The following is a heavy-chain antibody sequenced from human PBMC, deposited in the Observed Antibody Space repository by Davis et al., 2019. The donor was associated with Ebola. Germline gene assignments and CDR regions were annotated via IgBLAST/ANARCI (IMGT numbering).Heavy chain of an antibody. CDR3: AREGLLWFGELLYYYYGMDV. CDR2: TYYRSKWYN. J-gene: IGHJ6*02. D-gene: IGHD3-10*01. V-gene: IGHV6-1*01. Sequence: SQTLSLTCAISGDSVSSNSAAWNWIRQSPSRGLEWLGRTYYRSKWYNDYAVSVKSRITINPDTSKNQFSLQLNSVTPEDTAVYYCAREGLLWFGELLYYYYGMDVWGQGTTVTVSS. CDR1: GDSVSSNSAA.